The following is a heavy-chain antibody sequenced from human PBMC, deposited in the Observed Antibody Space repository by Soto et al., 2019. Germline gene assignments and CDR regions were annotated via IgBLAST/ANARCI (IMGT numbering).Heavy chain of an antibody. CDR2: IIPIFGTA. D-gene: IGHD3-3*01. CDR3: ARNDFWSGYFAYYYYYGMDV. J-gene: IGHJ6*02. Sequence: QVQLVQSGAEVKKPGSSVKVSCKASGGTFSSYAISWVRQAPGQGLEWMGGIIPIFGTANYAQQFQGRVTITADESTSTAYMELSSLISEDTAVYYCARNDFWSGYFAYYYYYGMDVWGQGTTVTVSS. V-gene: IGHV1-69*01. CDR1: GGTFSSYA.